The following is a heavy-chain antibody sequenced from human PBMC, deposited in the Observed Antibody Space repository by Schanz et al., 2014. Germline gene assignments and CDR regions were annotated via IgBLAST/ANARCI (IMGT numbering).Heavy chain of an antibody. V-gene: IGHV1-46*01. J-gene: IGHJ3*02. CDR2: INPSGGST. Sequence: GPEVKEPGASVKVSCKASGYTFVSYSMHWVRQAPGQGLEWMGMINPSGGSTTYAQQFQGRVTFTADKSTSTAYMELSSLRYEDTALYYCARGTMPGTFDIWGQGTMVTVSS. CDR3: ARGTMPGTFDI. D-gene: IGHD2-2*01. CDR1: GYTFVSYS.